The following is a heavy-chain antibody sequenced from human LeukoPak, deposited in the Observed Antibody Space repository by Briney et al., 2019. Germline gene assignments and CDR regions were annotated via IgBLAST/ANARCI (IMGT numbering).Heavy chain of an antibody. J-gene: IGHJ4*02. CDR2: ISGDGGST. D-gene: IGHD2/OR15-2a*01. Sequence: PGGSLRLSCAASGFTFDDYAMHWVRQAPGKGLEWVSLISGDGGSTYYADSVKGRFTISRDTSKNSLYLQMNSLGTEDTALYYCATSDFAAHFDYWGQGTLVTVSS. V-gene: IGHV3-43*02. CDR1: GFTFDDYA. CDR3: ATSDFAAHFDY.